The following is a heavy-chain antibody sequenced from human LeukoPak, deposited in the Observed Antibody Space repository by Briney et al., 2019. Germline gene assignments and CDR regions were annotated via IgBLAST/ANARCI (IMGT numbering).Heavy chain of an antibody. CDR3: ARSGGNFNFDY. V-gene: IGHV4-38-2*01. Sequence: SETLSLTCAVSGYSIRSGYYWGWIRPPPGEGLEWIGSIYHSGSTYYNPSLKSRVTMSVDTSKNQFSLKLSSVTAADTAVYYCARSGGNFNFDYWGQGTLVTVSS. CDR1: GYSIRSGYY. D-gene: IGHD4-23*01. J-gene: IGHJ4*02. CDR2: IYHSGST.